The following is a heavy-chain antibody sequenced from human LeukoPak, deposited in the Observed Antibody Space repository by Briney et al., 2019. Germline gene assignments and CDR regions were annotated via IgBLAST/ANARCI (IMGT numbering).Heavy chain of an antibody. CDR1: GFSFDDYA. CDR2: ISWNSYSI. J-gene: IGHJ4*02. D-gene: IGHD4-17*01. Sequence: GGSLRLSCAASGFSFDDYAMHWVRQAPGKGLEWVSGISWNSYSIGYADSVKGRFTISRDNAKNSLYLQMNSLRAEDTALYYCAKGMTTVTALDYWGQGTLVTVSS. CDR3: AKGMTTVTALDY. V-gene: IGHV3-9*01.